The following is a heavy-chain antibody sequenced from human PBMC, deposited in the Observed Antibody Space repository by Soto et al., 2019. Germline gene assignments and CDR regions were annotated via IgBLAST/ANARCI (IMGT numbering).Heavy chain of an antibody. CDR3: AKDAFYYDSSGDFEGGHFDY. D-gene: IGHD3-22*01. CDR1: GFTLNNYG. CDR2: ISYDGSNK. V-gene: IGHV3-30*18. J-gene: IGHJ4*02. Sequence: QVHLVESGGGVVQPGRSLRLSCAASGFTLNNYGMHWVRQAPGKGLEWVAVISYDGSNKYYADSVKGRFTISRDNSKNTLYLQMNSLRVEDTAVSYCAKDAFYYDSSGDFEGGHFDYWGQGTLVTVSS.